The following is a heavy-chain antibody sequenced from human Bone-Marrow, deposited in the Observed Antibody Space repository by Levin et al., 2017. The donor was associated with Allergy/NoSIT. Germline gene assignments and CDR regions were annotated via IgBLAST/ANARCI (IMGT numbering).Heavy chain of an antibody. CDR2: IWYDGRNK. Sequence: GESLKISCVASGFTFSNYVMHWVRQAPGKGLEWVALIWYDGRNKFYVDSVEGRFTISRDNSESTLYLQLNSLRVDDTAVYYCAREVGLWFGYDYWGQGTLVTVSS. CDR3: AREVGLWFGYDY. V-gene: IGHV3-33*01. CDR1: GFTFSNYV. D-gene: IGHD3-10*01. J-gene: IGHJ4*02.